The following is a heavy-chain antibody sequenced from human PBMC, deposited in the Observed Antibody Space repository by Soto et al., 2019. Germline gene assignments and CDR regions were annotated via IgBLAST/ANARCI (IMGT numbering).Heavy chain of an antibody. D-gene: IGHD1-1*01. CDR3: ATHNDRGDPGPLGY. CDR1: GGSISSYY. Sequence: QVQLQESGPGLVKPSETLSLTCTVSGGSISSYYWSWIRQPPGKGLEWIGYIYDSGSTNYNPSLKSRVTISVDPSETQFSLKLSSVTAADTAVYYCATHNDRGDPGPLGYWGQGTLVTVSS. J-gene: IGHJ4*02. V-gene: IGHV4-4*09. CDR2: IYDSGST.